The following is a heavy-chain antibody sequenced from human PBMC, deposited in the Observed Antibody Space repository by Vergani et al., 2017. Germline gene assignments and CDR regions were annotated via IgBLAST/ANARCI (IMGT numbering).Heavy chain of an antibody. CDR2: IYPGDSDT. CDR3: ARYRYYYDSRGSLNYYYYYGMDV. J-gene: IGHJ6*02. V-gene: IGHV5-51*01. CDR1: GYSFTSYW. Sequence: EVQLVQSGAEVKKPGESLKISCKGSGYSFTSYWIGWVRQMPGKGLEWMGIIYPGDSDTRYSPSFQGQVNISADKSISTAYLQWSSLKASDTAMYYCARYRYYYDSRGSLNYYYYYGMDVWGQGTTVTVSS. D-gene: IGHD3-22*01.